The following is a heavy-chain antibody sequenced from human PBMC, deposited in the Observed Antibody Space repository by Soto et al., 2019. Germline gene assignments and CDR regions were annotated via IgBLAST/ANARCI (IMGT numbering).Heavy chain of an antibody. CDR2: IYYSGST. V-gene: IGHV4-39*01. D-gene: IGHD6-13*01. J-gene: IGHJ4*02. CDR1: GGSISSSSYY. CDR3: ARRGSSSWYGY. Sequence: QLQLQESGPGLVKPSETLSLTCTVSGGSISSSSYYWGWIRQPPGKGLEWIGIIYYSGSTYYNPSLKRRATLSVDTSKNQFSLKLSSVTAADTAVYYCARRGSSSWYGYWGQGTLVTVSS.